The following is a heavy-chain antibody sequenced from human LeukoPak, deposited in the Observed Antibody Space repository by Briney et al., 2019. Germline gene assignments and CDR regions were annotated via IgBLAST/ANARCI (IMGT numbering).Heavy chain of an antibody. V-gene: IGHV3-21*01. Sequence: GGSLRLSCAASGFTFSSYSMNWVRQAPGKGLGWVSSISSSSSYIYYADSVKGRFTISRDNAKNSLYLQMNSLRAEDTAVYYCARALPSPLYSGSYADAFDIWGQGTMVTVSS. D-gene: IGHD1-26*01. J-gene: IGHJ3*02. CDR3: ARALPSPLYSGSYADAFDI. CDR2: ISSSSSYI. CDR1: GFTFSSYS.